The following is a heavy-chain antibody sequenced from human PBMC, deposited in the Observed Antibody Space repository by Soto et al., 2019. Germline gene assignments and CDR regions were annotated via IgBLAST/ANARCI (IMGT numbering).Heavy chain of an antibody. CDR3: AKGQNYYGSGIYSY. CDR1: GFTFSSYA. CDR2: ISGSGGST. D-gene: IGHD3-10*01. Sequence: GGSLRLSCAASGFTFSSYAMSWVRQAPGKGLEWVSAISGSGGSTYYADSVKGRFTISRDNSKNTLYLQMNSLRAEDTAVYYCAKGQNYYGSGIYSYGGQGTLVTVSS. J-gene: IGHJ4*02. V-gene: IGHV3-23*01.